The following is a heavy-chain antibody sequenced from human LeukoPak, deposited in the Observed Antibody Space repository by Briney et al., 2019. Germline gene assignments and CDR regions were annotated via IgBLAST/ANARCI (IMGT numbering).Heavy chain of an antibody. CDR1: GFTFSSYG. V-gene: IGHV3-30*18. CDR2: ISYDGSNK. CDR3: AKDNLDCSGGSCYSGWFDP. J-gene: IGHJ5*02. Sequence: GGSLRLSCAASGFTFSSYGMHWVRQAPGKGLEWVAVISYDGSNKYYADSVKGRFTISRDNSKNTLYLQMNSLRAEDTAVYYCAKDNLDCSGGSCYSGWFDPWGQGTLVTVSS. D-gene: IGHD2-15*01.